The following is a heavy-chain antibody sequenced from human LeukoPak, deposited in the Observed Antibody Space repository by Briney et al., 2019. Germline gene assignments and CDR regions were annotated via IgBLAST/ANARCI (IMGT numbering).Heavy chain of an antibody. CDR2: ISSSGSTI. CDR3: ARDPGSAVSTPGYMDV. Sequence: GGSLRLSCAASGLTFSSYEMNWVRQAPGKGLEWVSYISSSGSTIYYADSVKGRFTISRDNAKNSLYLQMNSLRAEDTAVYYCARDPGSAVSTPGYMDVWGKGTTVTISS. CDR1: GLTFSSYE. J-gene: IGHJ6*03. D-gene: IGHD1-14*01. V-gene: IGHV3-48*03.